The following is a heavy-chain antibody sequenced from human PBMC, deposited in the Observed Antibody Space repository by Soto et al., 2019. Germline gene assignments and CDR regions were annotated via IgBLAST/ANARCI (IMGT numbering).Heavy chain of an antibody. CDR3: AKVGHERYCSSTSCYCFDY. V-gene: IGHV3-23*01. Sequence: GGSLRLSCAASGFTFSSYAMSWVRQAPGKGLEWVSAISGSGGSTYYADSVKGRFTISRDNSKNTLYLQMNSLRAEDTDVYCCAKVGHERYCSSTSCYCFDYWGQGTLVTVSS. J-gene: IGHJ4*02. CDR2: ISGSGGST. D-gene: IGHD2-2*01. CDR1: GFTFSSYA.